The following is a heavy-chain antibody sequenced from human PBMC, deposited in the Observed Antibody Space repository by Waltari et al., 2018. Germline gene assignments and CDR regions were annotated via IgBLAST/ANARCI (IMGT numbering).Heavy chain of an antibody. Sequence: EVQLVESGGGLVQPGGSLRLSCAASGLTFSSYWMTWVRQAPGKGLDWVAIIKQDGSEKHYVDSVKGRFTISRDNAKNSLYLQMNSLRVEDTAIYYCARGNWAPFDYWGQGTLVTVSS. D-gene: IGHD7-27*01. CDR2: IKQDGSEK. J-gene: IGHJ4*02. V-gene: IGHV3-7*01. CDR3: ARGNWAPFDY. CDR1: GLTFSSYW.